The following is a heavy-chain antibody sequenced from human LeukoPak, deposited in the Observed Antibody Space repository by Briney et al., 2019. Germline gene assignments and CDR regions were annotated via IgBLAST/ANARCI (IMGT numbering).Heavy chain of an antibody. V-gene: IGHV4-34*01. Sequence: PSETLSLTCAVYGGSFSGYYWSWIRQPPGKGLEWIGEINHSGSTNYNPSLKSRVTISVDTSKNQFSLKLSSVTAADTAVYYCARGKGQWLRSNWFDPWGEGTLVTVSS. CDR1: GGSFSGYY. CDR2: INHSGST. J-gene: IGHJ5*02. CDR3: ARGKGQWLRSNWFDP. D-gene: IGHD5-12*01.